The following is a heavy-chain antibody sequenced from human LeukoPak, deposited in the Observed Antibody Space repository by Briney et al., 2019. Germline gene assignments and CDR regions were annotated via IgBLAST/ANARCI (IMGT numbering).Heavy chain of an antibody. Sequence: GGSLRLSCVASGFTFSSYAMNWVRQAPGKGLEWVSSINGSGDRTYYADSVKGRFTISRDNSKNTLYLQMNSLRAEDTAVYYCAKPARTDYADYWGQGTLVTVSS. CDR2: INGSGDRT. D-gene: IGHD1-14*01. CDR3: AKPARTDYADY. V-gene: IGHV3-23*01. J-gene: IGHJ4*02. CDR1: GFTFSSYA.